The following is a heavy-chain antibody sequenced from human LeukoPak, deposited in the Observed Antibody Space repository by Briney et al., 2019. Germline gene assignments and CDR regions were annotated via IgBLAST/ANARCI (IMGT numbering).Heavy chain of an antibody. J-gene: IGHJ4*02. D-gene: IGHD3-16*02. CDR2: ISGSGGST. V-gene: IGHV3-23*01. CDR1: GFTFSSYA. CDR3: AEDLPDYVWGSYRTPYNY. Sequence: GGSLRLSCAASGFTFSSYAMSWVRQAPGKGLEWVSAISGSGGSTYYADSVKGRFTISRDNSKNTLYLQMNSLRAEDTAVYYCAEDLPDYVWGSYRTPYNYWGQGTLVTVSS.